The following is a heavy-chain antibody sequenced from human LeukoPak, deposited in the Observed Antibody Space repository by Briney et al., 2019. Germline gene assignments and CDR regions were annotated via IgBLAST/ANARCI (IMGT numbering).Heavy chain of an antibody. D-gene: IGHD2-15*01. Sequence: GGSLRPSCAASGFTFSSYSMNWVRQAPGKGLEWVSSISSSSSYIYYADSVKGRFTISRDNAKNSLYLQMNSLRAEDTAVYYCAREGPGYCSGGSCYSLSYYFDYWGQGTLVTVSS. CDR2: ISSSSSYI. V-gene: IGHV3-21*01. J-gene: IGHJ4*02. CDR1: GFTFSSYS. CDR3: AREGPGYCSGGSCYSLSYYFDY.